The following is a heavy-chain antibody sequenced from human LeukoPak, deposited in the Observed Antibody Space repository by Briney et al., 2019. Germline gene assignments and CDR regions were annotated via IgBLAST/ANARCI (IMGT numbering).Heavy chain of an antibody. CDR3: ARDIRYDSSGYYYYWFDS. D-gene: IGHD3-22*01. J-gene: IGHJ5*01. CDR2: ISGYNGNK. Sequence: ASVKVSCKASGYTFTSYGISRVRQAPGQGLEWMGWISGYNGNKKYVQKLQGRVTMTTDTSTSTAYMELRSLRSDDTAVYYCARDIRYDSSGYYYYWFDSWGQGTLVTVSS. V-gene: IGHV1-18*01. CDR1: GYTFTSYG.